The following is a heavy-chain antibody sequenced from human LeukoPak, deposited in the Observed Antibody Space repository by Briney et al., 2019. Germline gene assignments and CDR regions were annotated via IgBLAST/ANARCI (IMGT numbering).Heavy chain of an antibody. V-gene: IGHV4-4*07. J-gene: IGHJ4*02. CDR1: GSSFSGYY. CDR2: IYTNGGT. CDR3: ARLSASTGTF. Sequence: SETLTLTCTVPGSSFSGYYWSWSRQPAGRGLEWIGRIYTNGGTVFNPSLKSRLTMSFDTSKNLFSLQLSSVTAADTAVYYCARLSASTGTFWGQGTLVTVSS. D-gene: IGHD6-13*01.